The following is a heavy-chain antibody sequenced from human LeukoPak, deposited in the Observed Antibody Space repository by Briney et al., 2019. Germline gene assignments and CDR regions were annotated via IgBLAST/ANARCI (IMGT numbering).Heavy chain of an antibody. CDR3: ARHGSYFDY. V-gene: IGHV5-51*01. D-gene: IGHD3-10*01. J-gene: IGHJ4*02. Sequence: GESLKISCKGSGYSFPNYWIGWVRQMPGKGLEWMGIVYPGDSGTRYSPSFQGQVTISADKSSSTAYLQWSSLKASDTAMYYCARHGSYFDYWGQGTLVTVSS. CDR1: GYSFPNYW. CDR2: VYPGDSGT.